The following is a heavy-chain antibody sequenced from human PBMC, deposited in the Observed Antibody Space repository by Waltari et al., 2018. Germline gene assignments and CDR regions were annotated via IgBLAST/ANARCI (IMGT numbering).Heavy chain of an antibody. CDR3: VRGFSTSPSSY. CDR2: ISDDGSRI. Sequence: EVQLVESGGGFVQPAESLSLSYAASGFTFGSFWLTWVRQVSGKGLVWVSSISDDGSRIGYADSVKGRFTISRDNAKNTLYLQMNRLRGDDTAVYYCVRGFSTSPSSYWGQGALVTVSS. J-gene: IGHJ4*02. CDR1: GFTFGSFW. V-gene: IGHV3-74*01. D-gene: IGHD2-2*01.